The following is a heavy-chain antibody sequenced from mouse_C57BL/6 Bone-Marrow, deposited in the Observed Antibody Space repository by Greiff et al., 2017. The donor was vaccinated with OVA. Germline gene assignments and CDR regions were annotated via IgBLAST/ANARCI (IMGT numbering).Heavy chain of an antibody. CDR1: GYTFTTYP. CDR3: ARGDVSSTPFDY. J-gene: IGHJ2*01. Sequence: VQGVESGAELVKPGASVKMSCKASGYTFTTYPIEWMKQNHGKSLEWIGNFHPYNDDTKYNEKFKGKATLTVEKSSSTVYLELSRLTSDDSAVYYCARGDVSSTPFDYWGQGTTLTVSS. D-gene: IGHD1-1*01. V-gene: IGHV1-47*01. CDR2: FHPYNDDT.